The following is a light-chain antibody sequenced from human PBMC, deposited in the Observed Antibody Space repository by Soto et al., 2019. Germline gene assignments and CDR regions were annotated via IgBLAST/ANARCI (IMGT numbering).Light chain of an antibody. V-gene: IGKV3-20*01. Sequence: EVLVTQSPGILSLSPGERATLSCRASQSVSSSYLAWYQQKPGQAPRLLIYGASSRATGIPDRFSGSGSGTDFTLTISRLEPEDFAVYYCQQYGSSPPVTFGQGTRLEIK. CDR2: GAS. CDR1: QSVSSSY. J-gene: IGKJ5*01. CDR3: QQYGSSPPVT.